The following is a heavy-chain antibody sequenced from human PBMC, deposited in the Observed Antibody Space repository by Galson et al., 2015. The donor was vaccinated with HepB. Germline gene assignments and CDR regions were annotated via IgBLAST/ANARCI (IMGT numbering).Heavy chain of an antibody. CDR3: ARVGRDYYDSSGYHYENFDY. CDR1: GFTFRSYT. V-gene: IGHV3-21*01. Sequence: SLRLSCAASGFTFRSYTMNRVRQAPGKGLEWVSSISSSSSYIYYADSLKGRFTISRDNAKNSLYLQMNSLRAEDTAVYYCARVGRDYYDSSGYHYENFDYWGQGTLVTVSS. CDR2: ISSSSSYI. J-gene: IGHJ4*02. D-gene: IGHD3-22*01.